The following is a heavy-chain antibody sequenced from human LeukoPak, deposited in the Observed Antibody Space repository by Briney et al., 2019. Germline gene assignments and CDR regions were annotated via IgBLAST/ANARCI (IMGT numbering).Heavy chain of an antibody. CDR3: ASEGLDY. J-gene: IGHJ4*02. CDR2: ISSGSSYI. V-gene: IGHV3-21*01. Sequence: PGGSLRLSCVASGFTFSGYGMNWVRQAPGKGLEWVSSISSGSSYIYYADSVKGRFTISRDNAKNSLYLQMNSLRAEDTAVYYCASEGLDYWGQGTLVTVSS. CDR1: GFTFSGYG.